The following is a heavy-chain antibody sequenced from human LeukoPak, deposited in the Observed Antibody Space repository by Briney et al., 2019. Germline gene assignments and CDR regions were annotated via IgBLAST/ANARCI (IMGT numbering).Heavy chain of an antibody. D-gene: IGHD2-2*01. CDR1: GFTFSSYS. Sequence: GGSLRLSCAASGFTFSSYSMNWVRQAPGKGLEWVSLISNTMTDMYYADSVKGRFTISRDNAKNSLYLQMNSLRAEDTAVYYCARDRCGSTGCGNTFDLWGQGTLVTVSS. CDR3: ARDRCGSTGCGNTFDL. J-gene: IGHJ3*01. V-gene: IGHV3-21*01. CDR2: ISNTMTDM.